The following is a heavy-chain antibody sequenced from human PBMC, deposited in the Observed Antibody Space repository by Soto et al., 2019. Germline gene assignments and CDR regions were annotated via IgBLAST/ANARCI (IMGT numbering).Heavy chain of an antibody. CDR2: ISSSSSYI. D-gene: IGHD2-15*01. J-gene: IGHJ6*02. CDR1: GFTFSSYS. CDR3: ASDIVVVVAAPGYGMDV. Sequence: EVQLVESGGGPVKPGGSLRLSCAASGFTFSSYSMNWVRQAPGKGLEWVSSISSSSSYIYYADSVKGRFTISRDNAKNSLYLQMNSLRAEDTAVYYCASDIVVVVAAPGYGMDVWGQGTTVTVSS. V-gene: IGHV3-21*01.